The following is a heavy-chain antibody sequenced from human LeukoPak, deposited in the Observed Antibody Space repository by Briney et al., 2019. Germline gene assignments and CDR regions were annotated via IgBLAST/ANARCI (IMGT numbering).Heavy chain of an antibody. D-gene: IGHD2-15*01. CDR3: ARDITGESGGMVAWYYYGMDV. J-gene: IGHJ6*02. CDR2: IIPILGIA. V-gene: IGHV1-69*04. CDR1: GGTFSSYT. Sequence: SVKVSCKASGGTFSSYTISWVRQAPGQGLEWMGRIIPILGIANYAQKFQGRVTITADKSTSTAYMELSSLRSEDTAVYYCARDITGESGGMVAWYYYGMDVWGQGTTVTVSS.